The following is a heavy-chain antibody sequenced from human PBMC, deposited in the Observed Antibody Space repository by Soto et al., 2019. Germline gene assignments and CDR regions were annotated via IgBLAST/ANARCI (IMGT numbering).Heavy chain of an antibody. Sequence: SETLSLTCTVSGGSISSSSYYWGWIRQPPGKGLEWIGSIYYSGSTYYNPSLKSRVTISVDTSKNQFSLKLSSVTAADTAVYYCARHGKLWWFDPWGQGTLVTVSS. D-gene: IGHD2-15*01. CDR1: GGSISSSSYY. J-gene: IGHJ5*02. CDR3: ARHGKLWWFDP. V-gene: IGHV4-39*01. CDR2: IYYSGST.